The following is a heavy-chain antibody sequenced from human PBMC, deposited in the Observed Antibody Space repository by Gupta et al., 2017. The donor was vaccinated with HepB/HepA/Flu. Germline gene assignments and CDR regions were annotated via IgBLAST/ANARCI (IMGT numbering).Heavy chain of an antibody. J-gene: IGHJ5*02. CDR3: TTEEGTYCSSTSCYWDDWFDP. D-gene: IGHD2-2*01. CDR1: GFTFSNAW. V-gene: IGHV3-15*01. Sequence: EVQLVESGGGLVKPGGSLRLSCAASGFTFSNAWMSWVRQAPGKGLEWVGRIKSKTDGGTTDYAAPVKGRFTISRDDSKNTLYLQMNSLKTEDTAVYYCTTEEGTYCSSTSCYWDDWFDPWGQGTLVTVSS. CDR2: IKSKTDGGTT.